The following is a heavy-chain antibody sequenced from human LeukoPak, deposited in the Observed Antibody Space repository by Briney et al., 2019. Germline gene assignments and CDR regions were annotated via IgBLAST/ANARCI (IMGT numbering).Heavy chain of an antibody. Sequence: SETLSLTCTVSGGSISSYYWSWIRQPPGKGLEWIGYIYYSGSTNYSPSLKSRVTISVDTSKNQFSLKLSSVTAADTAVYYCARVRRTTDFDYWGQGTLVTVSS. CDR2: IYYSGST. V-gene: IGHV4-59*01. CDR1: GGSISSYY. D-gene: IGHD2/OR15-2a*01. J-gene: IGHJ4*02. CDR3: ARVRRTTDFDY.